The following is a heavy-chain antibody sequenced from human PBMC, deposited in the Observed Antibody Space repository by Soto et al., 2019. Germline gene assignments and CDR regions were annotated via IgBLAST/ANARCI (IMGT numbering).Heavy chain of an antibody. CDR3: ARQFLGELSEFDY. Sequence: SETLSLTCTVSGGSISSSSYYRGWIRQPPGKGLEWIGSIYYSGSTYYNPSLKSRVTISVDTSKNQFSLKLSSVTAADTAVYYCARQFLGELSEFDYWGQGTLVPVSS. CDR2: IYYSGST. V-gene: IGHV4-39*01. J-gene: IGHJ4*02. CDR1: GGSISSSSYY. D-gene: IGHD3-16*02.